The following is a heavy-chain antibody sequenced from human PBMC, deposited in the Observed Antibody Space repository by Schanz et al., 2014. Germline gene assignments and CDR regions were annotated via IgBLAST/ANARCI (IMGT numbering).Heavy chain of an antibody. CDR2: IIPILGME. Sequence: QVQLVQSGAEVKKPGSSVKVSCKASGGTFSSYAFSWVRQAPGQGLEWMGKIIPILGMENYAQKFQGRVTITADISTSTAYMDLSSLRSDDTAVYYCARDIQDHYDTSGPVGAFDIWGQGTVVTVSS. CDR3: ARDIQDHYDTSGPVGAFDI. CDR1: GGTFSSYA. J-gene: IGHJ3*02. V-gene: IGHV1-69*04. D-gene: IGHD3-22*01.